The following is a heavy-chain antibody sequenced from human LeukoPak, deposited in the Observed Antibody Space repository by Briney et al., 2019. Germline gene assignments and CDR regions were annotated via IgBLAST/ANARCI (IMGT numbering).Heavy chain of an antibody. CDR1: GYTFTGCF. J-gene: IGHJ4*02. CDR3: ARSAYNYGYVYFDH. Sequence: ASVKLSCKASGYTFTGCFIHYVRQAPGQGREWMGWIDPNSDNIRYSETFKDRVTMTRDTSTNTAYMELSWLRSDDTAVCYCARSAYNYGYVYFDHWGQGTLVIVSS. V-gene: IGHV1-2*02. D-gene: IGHD5-18*01. CDR2: IDPNSDNI.